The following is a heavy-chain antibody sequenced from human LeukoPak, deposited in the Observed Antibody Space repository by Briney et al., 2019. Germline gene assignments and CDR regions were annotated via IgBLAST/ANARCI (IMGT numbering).Heavy chain of an antibody. Sequence: KPGGSLRLSCAASGFTFSSYSMNWVRQAPGKGLEWVSSISSSSSYIYYADSVKGRFTISRDNAKNSLYLQMNSLRAEDTAVYYCARGRARLWFGEARVLYFDYWGQGTLVTVSS. CDR3: ARGRARLWFGEARVLYFDY. J-gene: IGHJ4*02. V-gene: IGHV3-21*01. D-gene: IGHD3-10*01. CDR2: ISSSSSYI. CDR1: GFTFSSYS.